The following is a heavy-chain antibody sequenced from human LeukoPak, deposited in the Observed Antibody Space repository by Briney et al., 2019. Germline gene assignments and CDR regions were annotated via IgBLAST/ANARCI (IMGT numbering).Heavy chain of an antibody. J-gene: IGHJ4*02. CDR1: GFTFSGSA. D-gene: IGHD3-10*01. V-gene: IGHV3-73*01. Sequence: QSGGSLRLSCAASGFTFSGSAMHWVRQASGKGLEWVGRIRSKANSYATAYAASVKGRFTISRDDSKNTAYLQMNSLKTEDTAVYYCTRHGSGSYLTFDYWGQGTLVTVSS. CDR2: IRSKANSYAT. CDR3: TRHGSGSYLTFDY.